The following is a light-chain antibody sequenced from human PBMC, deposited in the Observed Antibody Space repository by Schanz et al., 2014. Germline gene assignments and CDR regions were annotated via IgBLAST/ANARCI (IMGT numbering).Light chain of an antibody. CDR1: SSDVGGYKY. V-gene: IGLV2-8*01. J-gene: IGLJ2*01. Sequence: QSALTQPPSASGSPGQSITISCTGTSSDVGGYKYVSWYQQHPGKAPKLMIYEVSKRPSGVPDRFSGSKSGNTASLTVSGLQAEDEGDYYCSSYAGSNHVVFGGGTKLTVL. CDR2: EVS. CDR3: SSYAGSNHVV.